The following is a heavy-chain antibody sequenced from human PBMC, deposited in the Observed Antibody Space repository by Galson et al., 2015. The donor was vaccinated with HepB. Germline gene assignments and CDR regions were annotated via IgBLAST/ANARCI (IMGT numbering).Heavy chain of an antibody. CDR3: ATDPDGDYDFDY. J-gene: IGHJ4*02. Sequence: SLRLSCATSGLTFRTYGMTWIRQAPGKGLEWVSHISSDSGNILHADSVKGRFTISRDNAKNSVYLQMNSLRDEDTAVYYCATDPDGDYDFDYWGQGTLVTVSS. D-gene: IGHD4-17*01. V-gene: IGHV3-48*02. CDR2: ISSDSGNI. CDR1: GLTFRTYG.